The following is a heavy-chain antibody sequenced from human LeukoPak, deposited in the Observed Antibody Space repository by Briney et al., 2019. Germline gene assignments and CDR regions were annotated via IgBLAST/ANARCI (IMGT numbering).Heavy chain of an antibody. CDR2: IYYSGST. CDR3: ARRMRIDYGNWFDT. CDR1: GGSISSYY. V-gene: IGHV4-59*08. Sequence: SETLSLTCTVSGGSISSYYWSWFRQPPGKGPEWIGSIYYSGSTNYNPSLKSRVTMSVDTSKNQFSLRLTSVTAADTAVYYCARRMRIDYGNWFDTWGQGSLVTVSS. D-gene: IGHD4-17*01. J-gene: IGHJ5*02.